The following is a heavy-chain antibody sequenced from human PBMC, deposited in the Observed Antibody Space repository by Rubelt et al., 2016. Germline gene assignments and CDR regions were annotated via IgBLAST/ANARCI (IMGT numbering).Heavy chain of an antibody. CDR3: AKIPIFGVVIPTFDY. V-gene: IGHV3-74*01. CDR2: INNDGTTT. D-gene: IGHD3-3*01. J-gene: IGHJ4*02. Sequence: HWVRQAPGKGLEWVSCINNDGTTTSYAASVKGRFTISRDNSKNTLYLQMNNLRAEDTAVYYCAKIPIFGVVIPTFDYWGQGTLVTVSS.